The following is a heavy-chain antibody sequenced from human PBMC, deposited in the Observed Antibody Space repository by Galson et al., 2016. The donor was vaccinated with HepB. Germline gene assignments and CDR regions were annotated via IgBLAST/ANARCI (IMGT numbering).Heavy chain of an antibody. CDR2: ISGSGGST. Sequence: SLRLSCAASGFTFSDYTINWVRQAPGKGLEWVSGISGSGGSTYYADSVKGRFTISRDNSKNTLYLQINSLRAEDTAVYYCAKVVGRFGSGGDAFDIWGQGAMVTFSS. CDR1: GFTFSDYT. D-gene: IGHD3-10*01. J-gene: IGHJ3*02. CDR3: AKVVGRFGSGGDAFDI. V-gene: IGHV3-23*01.